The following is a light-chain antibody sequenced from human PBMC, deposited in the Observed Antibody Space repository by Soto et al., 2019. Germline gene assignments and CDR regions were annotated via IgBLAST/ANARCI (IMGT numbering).Light chain of an antibody. V-gene: IGLV2-23*02. CDR3: CSYASSSTYV. Sequence: QSVLTKPASLYGSPGQSITISCTGTSSDVGSYNLVSWYQQHPGKAPKLMIYEVTKRPSGVSDRFSGSKSGNTASLTISGLQAEDEADYYCCSYASSSTYVFGTGTKVTVL. CDR2: EVT. J-gene: IGLJ1*01. CDR1: SSDVGSYNL.